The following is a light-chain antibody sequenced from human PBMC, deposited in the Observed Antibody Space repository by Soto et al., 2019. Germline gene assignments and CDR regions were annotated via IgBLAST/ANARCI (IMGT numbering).Light chain of an antibody. CDR3: QQYKSAPLT. V-gene: IGKV1-27*01. Sequence: DIQMTQSPSSLSASVGDRGTITGRASQGISNDLAWYQQKPGKVPKLLIYAASTLQSGVPSRFSGRGSGTDFTLTISSLQPEDVATYYCQQYKSAPLTFGGGTKVDIK. J-gene: IGKJ4*01. CDR2: AAS. CDR1: QGISND.